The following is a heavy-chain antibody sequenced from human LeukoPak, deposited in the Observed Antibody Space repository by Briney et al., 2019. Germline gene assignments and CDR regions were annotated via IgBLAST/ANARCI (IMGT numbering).Heavy chain of an antibody. D-gene: IGHD5-12*01. Sequence: ASVKVSCKASGYTFTNNFMHWVRQAPGQGLEWIGIINPSGDNTWYAQKFQGRVTMTRDMATSTDYLEVGSLRSEDTAVYYCARPQVGQGGSGYLYNYYYMDVWGKGTTVTVSS. V-gene: IGHV1-46*01. J-gene: IGHJ6*03. CDR2: INPSGDNT. CDR3: ARPQVGQGGSGYLYNYYYMDV. CDR1: GYTFTNNF.